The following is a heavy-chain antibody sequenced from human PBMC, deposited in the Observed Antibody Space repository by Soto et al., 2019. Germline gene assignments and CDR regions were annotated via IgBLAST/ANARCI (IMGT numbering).Heavy chain of an antibody. CDR3: ASAGGTAVVPAATSYYYYGMDV. D-gene: IGHD2-2*01. CDR1: GGTFSSYA. Sequence: GASVKVSCKASGGTFSSYAISWVRQAPGQGLEWMGGIIPIFGTANYAQKFQGRVTITADESTSTAYMELSSLRSEDTAVYYCASAGGTAVVPAATSYYYYGMDVWGQGTTVTVSS. CDR2: IIPIFGTA. J-gene: IGHJ6*02. V-gene: IGHV1-69*13.